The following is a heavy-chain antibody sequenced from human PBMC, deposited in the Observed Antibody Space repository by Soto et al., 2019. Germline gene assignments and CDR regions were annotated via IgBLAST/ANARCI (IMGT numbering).Heavy chain of an antibody. V-gene: IGHV1-69*12. J-gene: IGHJ6*02. CDR2: IIPIFGTA. D-gene: IGHD6-13*01. Sequence: QVQLVQSGAEVKKPGSSVKVSCKASGGTFSSYAISWVRQAPGQGLEWMGGIIPIFGTANYAQKFQGRVTITADESTSTAYMELSSLRSEDTDVYYCERDWSSWRSNYYGMDVWGQGTTVTVSS. CDR1: GGTFSSYA. CDR3: ERDWSSWRSNYYGMDV.